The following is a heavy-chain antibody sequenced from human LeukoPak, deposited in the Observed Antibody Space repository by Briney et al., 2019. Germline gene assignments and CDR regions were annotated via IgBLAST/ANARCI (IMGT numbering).Heavy chain of an antibody. CDR2: INQDGSER. V-gene: IGHV3-7*01. D-gene: IGHD2-2*01. J-gene: IGHJ4*02. CDR3: ARGLDCRSTSCYLDT. CDR1: GFTFTKYW. Sequence: PGGSLRLSCAASGFTFTKYWMTWVRQGPGKGLEWVANINQDGSERFYVDSVKGRFTIYRDNAKNSLYLQMNSLGAEDTAVYYCARGLDCRSTSCYLDTWGQGTLVTVSS.